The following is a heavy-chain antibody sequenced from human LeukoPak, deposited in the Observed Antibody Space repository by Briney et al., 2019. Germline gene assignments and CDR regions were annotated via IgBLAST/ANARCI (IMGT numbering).Heavy chain of an antibody. CDR2: IYYSGAT. J-gene: IGHJ4*02. Sequence: PSETLSLTCTVSGGSISSSSYYWGWIRQPPGKGLEWIGSIYYSGATYYNPSLKSRVTISVDTSKNQFSLKLSSATAADTAVYYCARNTDYWGQGTLVTVSS. V-gene: IGHV4-39*01. CDR3: ARNTDY. D-gene: IGHD2-2*02. CDR1: GGSISSSSYY.